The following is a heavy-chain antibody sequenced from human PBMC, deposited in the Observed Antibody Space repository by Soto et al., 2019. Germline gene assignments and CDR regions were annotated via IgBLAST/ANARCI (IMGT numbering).Heavy chain of an antibody. J-gene: IGHJ4*02. CDR3: ARDRSSSLDY. CDR2: INSDGTST. V-gene: IGHV3-74*01. D-gene: IGHD6-6*01. CDR1: GFTFSRHW. Sequence: EVQLVESGGGLVQPGGSLRLSCAASGFTFSRHWMHWVRQAPGKGLVWVSGINSDGTSTTYADSVKGRFTISRDNAKNTLYLQMNILRAEDTAVYYCARDRSSSLDYWGQGTLVTVSS.